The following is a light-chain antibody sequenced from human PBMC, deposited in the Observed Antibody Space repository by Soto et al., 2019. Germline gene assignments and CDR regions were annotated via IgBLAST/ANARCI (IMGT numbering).Light chain of an antibody. J-gene: IGKJ1*01. Sequence: AIRMTQSQAGLSASTRDRVTITCRASQGISSYLAWYQQKPGKAPKLLIYAASTLQSGVPSRFSGSGSGTDFTLTISCLQSEDFATYYCQQYYSYPPTFGQGTKV. CDR2: AAS. CDR1: QGISSY. V-gene: IGKV1-8*01. CDR3: QQYYSYPPT.